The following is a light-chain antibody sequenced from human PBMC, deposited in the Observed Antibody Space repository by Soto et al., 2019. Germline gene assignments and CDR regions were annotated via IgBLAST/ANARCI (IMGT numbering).Light chain of an antibody. CDR2: GAS. Sequence: EIVLTQSPGTLSLSPGERVTLSCSASQSVPANYLAWYQQKPGQAPRLLIYGASNRATGIPDRFSGSGSGTDFTLTVSRLEPEDFAVYYCLQYGTPWWTFGQGARVEIK. CDR1: QSVPANY. CDR3: LQYGTPWWT. V-gene: IGKV3-20*01. J-gene: IGKJ1*01.